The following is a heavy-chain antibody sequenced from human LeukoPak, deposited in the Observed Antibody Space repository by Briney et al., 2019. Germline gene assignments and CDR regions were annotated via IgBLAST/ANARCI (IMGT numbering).Heavy chain of an antibody. Sequence: RTGGSLRLSCAASGFTFSSYAMSWVRQTPGKGLEWVGRIKSRNDGEAIDYAAPVRGRFSISRDDSKNTLYLQMNTLKAEDTAVYYCATEWAESNSGTIILFDYWGQGTLVTVSS. CDR2: IKSRNDGEAI. V-gene: IGHV3-15*01. J-gene: IGHJ4*02. CDR1: GFTFSSYA. CDR3: ATEWAESNSGTIILFDY. D-gene: IGHD1-26*01.